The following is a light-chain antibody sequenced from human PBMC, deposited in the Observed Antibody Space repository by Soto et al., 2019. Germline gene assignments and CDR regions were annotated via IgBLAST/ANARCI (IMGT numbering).Light chain of an antibody. J-gene: IGKJ4*01. CDR3: MQALQAPLT. CDR1: QSLLHSNGYNY. V-gene: IGKV2-28*01. CDR2: LGS. Sequence: DIVMTQSPLSLPVTPGEPASISCRSSQSLLHSNGYNYLDWYLQKPGQSPQLLIYLGSNRASGVPERFSGSGSGTDFTLKISRVEAEDVGVYYSMQALQAPLTFGGGTKVEIK.